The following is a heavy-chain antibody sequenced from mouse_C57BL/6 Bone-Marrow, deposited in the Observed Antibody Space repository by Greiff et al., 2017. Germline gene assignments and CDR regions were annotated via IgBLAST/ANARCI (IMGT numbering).Heavy chain of an antibody. D-gene: IGHD3-2*02. CDR1: GFTFSDYG. J-gene: IGHJ4*01. Sequence: EVQRVESGGGLVKPGGSLKLSCAASGFTFSDYGMHWVRQAPEKGLEWVAYISSGSSTIYYADTVKGRFTISRDNAKNTLFLQMTSLRSEDTAMDYCARASQAYYYAMDYWGQGTSVTVSA. V-gene: IGHV5-17*01. CDR3: ARASQAYYYAMDY. CDR2: ISSGSSTI.